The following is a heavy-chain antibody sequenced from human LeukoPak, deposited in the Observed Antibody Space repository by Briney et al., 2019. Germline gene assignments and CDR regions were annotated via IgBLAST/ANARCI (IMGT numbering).Heavy chain of an antibody. CDR1: GFTFSSYA. V-gene: IGHV3-21*01. CDR2: ISSSSSYI. CDR3: ARDPSGAVANY. J-gene: IGHJ4*02. Sequence: PGGSLRLSCAASGFTFSSYAMSWVRQAPGEGLEWVSSISSSSSYIYYADSVKGRFTISRDNAKNSLYLQMNSLRAEDTAVYYCARDPSGAVANYWGQGTLVTVSS. D-gene: IGHD2-15*01.